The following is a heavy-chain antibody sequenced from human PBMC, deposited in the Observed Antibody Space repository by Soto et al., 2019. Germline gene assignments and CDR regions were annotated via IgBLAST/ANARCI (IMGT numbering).Heavy chain of an antibody. D-gene: IGHD3-22*01. CDR1: GRSISSYH. V-gene: IGHV4-59*01. Sequence: SETLSLTCTVSGRSISSYHWTWIRQPPGKGLEWIGYIYYTGTTNYNPSLKSRVTISVDTSKNQFSLKLRSVTAADTAVYYCAREVTMIVVDHYAFDIWGQGPMVTVS. CDR3: AREVTMIVVDHYAFDI. CDR2: IYYTGTT. J-gene: IGHJ3*02.